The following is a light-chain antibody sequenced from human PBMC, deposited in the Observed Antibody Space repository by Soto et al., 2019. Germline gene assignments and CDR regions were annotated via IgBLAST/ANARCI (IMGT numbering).Light chain of an antibody. CDR1: QNVLYSPNNKNY. J-gene: IGKJ2*01. Sequence: DIVLTQSPDSLAVALGERATIKCRSSQNVLYSPNNKNYLAWYQQKPGQPPKLLFYWASTRESGVPDRFSGRGSGTDFTLTVDSQQAEDVAGYYCLQYYNMYTFGQGTKLEIK. V-gene: IGKV4-1*01. CDR3: LQYYNMYT. CDR2: WAS.